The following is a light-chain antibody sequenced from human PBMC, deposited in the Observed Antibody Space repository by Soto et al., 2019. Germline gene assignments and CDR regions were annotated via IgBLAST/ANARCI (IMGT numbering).Light chain of an antibody. V-gene: IGLV3-25*03. J-gene: IGLJ2*01. CDR2: EDN. CDR3: QSADSSGKYVL. Sequence: SYELTQPPSVSVSPGQTARITCSGDALPKQYAFWYQQKTGQAPVLVMYEDNKRPSGTPERFSGSSSGTTVTLTISAVQAEDEADYYCQSADSSGKYVLFGGGTKVTVL. CDR1: ALPKQY.